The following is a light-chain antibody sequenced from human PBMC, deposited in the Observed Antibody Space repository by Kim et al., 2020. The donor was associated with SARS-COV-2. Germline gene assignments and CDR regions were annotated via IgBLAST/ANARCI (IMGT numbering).Light chain of an antibody. CDR2: DVT. CDR1: NSDVGSYNL. CDR3: CSFAGSAIWV. Sequence: QSALTQPASVSGSPGQSITISCTGTNSDVGSYNLVSWYQQRPGKAPKLMIYDVTKRPSGVSSRFSGSKSGSTASLTVSGLQAEDEADYYCCSFAGSAIWVFGGGTQLTVL. J-gene: IGLJ3*02. V-gene: IGLV2-23*02.